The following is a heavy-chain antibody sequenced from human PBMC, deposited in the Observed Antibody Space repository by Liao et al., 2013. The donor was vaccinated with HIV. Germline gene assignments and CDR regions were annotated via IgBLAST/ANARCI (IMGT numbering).Heavy chain of an antibody. CDR3: ARRGIFGVVLRSFDI. V-gene: IGHV4-39*07. Sequence: QVQLQESGPGLVKPSETLSLTCTVSGGSISSYYWGWIRQPPGKGLEWIGSIYYSGSTFYNPSLNSRVTISVDTSNNQFSLKLSSVTAADTAVYYCARRGIFGVVLRSFDIVGPRDNGHRLF. D-gene: IGHD3-3*01. J-gene: IGHJ3*02. CDR2: IYYSGST. CDR1: GGSISSYY.